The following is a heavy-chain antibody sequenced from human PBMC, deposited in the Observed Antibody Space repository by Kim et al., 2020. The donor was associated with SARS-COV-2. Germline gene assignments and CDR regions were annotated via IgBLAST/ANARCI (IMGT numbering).Heavy chain of an antibody. CDR3: ARDGWDQLLGY. Sequence: TNYAQKLQGRVTMTTDTSTSTAYMELRSLRSDDTAVYYCARDGWDQLLGYWGQGTLVTVSS. J-gene: IGHJ4*02. D-gene: IGHD2-2*01. V-gene: IGHV1-18*01. CDR2: T.